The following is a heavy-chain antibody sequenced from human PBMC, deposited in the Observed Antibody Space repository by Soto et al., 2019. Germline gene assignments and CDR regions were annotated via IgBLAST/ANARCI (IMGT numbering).Heavy chain of an antibody. V-gene: IGHV3-23*01. J-gene: IGHJ4*02. Sequence: EVQLLESGGGLVQPGGSLRLSCAASGFTFSSYPMNWVRQAPGKGLEWVSTISGSGGSTYYADSVKGRFTVSRDSSKNTLYLEMNSRRAEDTAIYYCARRVYSSQFDYWGQGTLVTVSS. CDR2: ISGSGGST. D-gene: IGHD6-19*01. CDR1: GFTFSSYP. CDR3: ARRVYSSQFDY.